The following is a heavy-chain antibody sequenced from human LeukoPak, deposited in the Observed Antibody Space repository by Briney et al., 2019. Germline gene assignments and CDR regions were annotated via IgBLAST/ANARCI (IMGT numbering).Heavy chain of an antibody. J-gene: IGHJ3*02. V-gene: IGHV3-48*04. CDR1: GFTFSSYG. Sequence: GGSLRLSCAASGFTFSSYGMHWVRQAPGKGLEWVPYISSSSSTIYYADSVKGRFTISRDNAKNSLYLQMNSLRAEDTAVYYCARDRGLGYCSSTSCHDAFDIWGQGTMVTVSS. CDR3: ARDRGLGYCSSTSCHDAFDI. D-gene: IGHD2-2*01. CDR2: ISSSSSTI.